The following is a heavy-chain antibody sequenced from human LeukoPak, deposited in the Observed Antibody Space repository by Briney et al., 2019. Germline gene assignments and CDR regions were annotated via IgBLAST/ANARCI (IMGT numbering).Heavy chain of an antibody. CDR3: AREGGNTVPFDY. CDR1: GFTFTSHD. J-gene: IGHJ4*02. CDR2: MNPNSGNT. D-gene: IGHD4-17*01. V-gene: IGHV1-8*01. Sequence: GASVKVSCKASGFTFTSHDYNWVRQATGQGLEWMGWMNPNSGNTGYAQKLQGRATMTTDTSTSTAYMELRSLRSDDTAVYYCAREGGNTVPFDYWGQGTLVTVSS.